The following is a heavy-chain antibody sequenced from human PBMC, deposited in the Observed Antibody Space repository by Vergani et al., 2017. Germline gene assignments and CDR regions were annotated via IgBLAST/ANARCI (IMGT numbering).Heavy chain of an antibody. D-gene: IGHD4-23*01. V-gene: IGHV2-5*01. CDR3: AHGDIFDDNSDYFDY. Sequence: QITLKESGPTLVKPTQTLTLTCTVSGFSVSSSGVGVAWIRQPPGKALECLAIIYWNDDKRYSPSLMGRLTIAKDTSRNQVVLTMTNMDPVDTATYYCAHGDIFDDNSDYFDYWGPGTLVTVSS. CDR2: IYWNDDK. J-gene: IGHJ4*02. CDR1: GFSVSSSGVG.